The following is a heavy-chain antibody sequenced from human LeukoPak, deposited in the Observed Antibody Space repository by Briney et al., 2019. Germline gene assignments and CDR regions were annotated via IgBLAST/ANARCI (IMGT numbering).Heavy chain of an antibody. CDR2: INDDGSST. D-gene: IGHD3-10*01. CDR1: GFTFSIYW. J-gene: IGHJ4*02. CDR3: VRDGSGSDFSLDY. Sequence: GGSLRLSCAASGFTFSIYWMHWVRQVPGKGLVWVSRINDDGSSTSYTDSVKGRYTISRDNAKNSVFLQMNTLKDEDTAVYYCVRDGSGSDFSLDYRGQGTLVSVSS. V-gene: IGHV3-74*01.